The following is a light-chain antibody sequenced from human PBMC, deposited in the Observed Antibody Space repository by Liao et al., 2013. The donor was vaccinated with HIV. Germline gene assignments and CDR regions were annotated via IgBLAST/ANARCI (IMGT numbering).Light chain of an antibody. CDR3: QAWDSNSWV. CDR1: SIGSKS. Sequence: SYVLTQSPSATVAPGKTASISCGGDSIGSKSVHWYQQRPGQAPLLVMYYDSDRPSGIPERFSGSNSGNTATLTISRVEAGDEADYYCQAWDSNSWVFGGGTELTVL. V-gene: IGLV3-21*01. CDR2: YDS. J-gene: IGLJ3*02.